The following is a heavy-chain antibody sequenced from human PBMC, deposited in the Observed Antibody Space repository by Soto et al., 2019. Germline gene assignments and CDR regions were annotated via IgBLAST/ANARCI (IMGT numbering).Heavy chain of an antibody. J-gene: IGHJ6*02. Sequence: SGGSLRLSCAGSGFTFSDHYMDWVRQAPGKGLEWVGRSGNKGKRYTTEYAASVKGRFIISRDDSKKSLYLQMNSLKTEDTAVYYCALDMAGTYYGMDVWGQGTTVTVSS. CDR3: ALDMAGTYYGMDV. CDR2: SGNKGKRYTT. CDR1: GFTFSDHY. D-gene: IGHD2-2*03. V-gene: IGHV3-72*01.